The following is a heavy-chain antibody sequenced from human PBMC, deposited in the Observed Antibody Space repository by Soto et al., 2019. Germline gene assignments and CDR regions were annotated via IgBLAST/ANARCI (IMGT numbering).Heavy chain of an antibody. CDR2: IYYSGST. J-gene: IGHJ6*02. CDR1: GGSVSSGSYY. CDR3: ARDRESTTNYYYYYGMDV. V-gene: IGHV4-61*01. D-gene: IGHD4-17*01. Sequence: QVQLQESGPGLVKPSETLSLTCTVSGGSVSSGSYYWSWIRQPPGKGLEWIGYIYYSGSTNYNPSLQSRVTISVDTSKNQFSLKLSSVTAADTAVYYCARDRESTTNYYYYYGMDVWGQGTTVTVSS.